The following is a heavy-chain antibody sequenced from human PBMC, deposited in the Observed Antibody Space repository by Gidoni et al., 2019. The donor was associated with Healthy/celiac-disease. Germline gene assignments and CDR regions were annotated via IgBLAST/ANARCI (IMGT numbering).Heavy chain of an antibody. Sequence: QVQLVQSGAEVQKPGASVKVSCKASGYTFTSSSMHWVRQAPGQRLEWMGWINAGNGNTKYSQKFQGRVTITRDTSASTAYMELSSLRSEDTAVYYCARDDTYRYNWNYEGGLVGYWGQGTLVTVSS. J-gene: IGHJ4*02. CDR2: INAGNGNT. CDR3: ARDDTYRYNWNYEGGLVGY. D-gene: IGHD1-7*01. V-gene: IGHV1-3*01. CDR1: GYTFTSSS.